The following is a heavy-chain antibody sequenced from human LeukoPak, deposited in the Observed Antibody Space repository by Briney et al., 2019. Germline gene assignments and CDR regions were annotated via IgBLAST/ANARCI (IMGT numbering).Heavy chain of an antibody. V-gene: IGHV3-53*01. CDR2: IYSGGST. J-gene: IGHJ4*02. Sequence: GGSLRLSCAASGFTVSSNYMSWVRQAPGKGLEWVSVIYSGGSTYYADSVKGRFTISRDNSKNTLYLQMNSLRAEDTAVYYCARRRTGTTFAVLDYWGQGTLVTVSS. CDR1: GFTVSSNY. D-gene: IGHD1-7*01. CDR3: ARRRTGTTFAVLDY.